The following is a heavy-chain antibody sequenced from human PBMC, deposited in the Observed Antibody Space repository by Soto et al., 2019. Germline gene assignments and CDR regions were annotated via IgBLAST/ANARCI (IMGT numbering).Heavy chain of an antibody. Sequence: GGSLRLSCAASGFTFDDYAMHWVRQAPGKGLEWVSGISWNSGSIGYADSVKGRFTISRDNAKNSLYLQMNSLRAEDTALYYCAKDMEPGITGTTWWFDPWGQGTLVTVSS. CDR3: AKDMEPGITGTTWWFDP. V-gene: IGHV3-9*01. CDR2: ISWNSGSI. J-gene: IGHJ5*02. D-gene: IGHD1-7*01. CDR1: GFTFDDYA.